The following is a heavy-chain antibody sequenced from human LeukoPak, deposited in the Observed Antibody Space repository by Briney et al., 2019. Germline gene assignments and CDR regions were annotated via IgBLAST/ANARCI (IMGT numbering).Heavy chain of an antibody. Sequence: GGSLRLSCAASGFTFSGYRMHWVRQAPGKGLEWLAFIRHDGSNKYYADSVKGRFTISRDNSKNTLYLQMNSLRAEDTAVYYCAKDAPNSSGWYNDAFDIWGQGTMVTVSS. V-gene: IGHV3-30*02. CDR1: GFTFSGYR. J-gene: IGHJ3*02. CDR2: IRHDGSNK. D-gene: IGHD6-19*01. CDR3: AKDAPNSSGWYNDAFDI.